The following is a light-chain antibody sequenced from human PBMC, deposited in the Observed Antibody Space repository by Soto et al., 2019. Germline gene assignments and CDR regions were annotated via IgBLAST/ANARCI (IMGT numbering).Light chain of an antibody. Sequence: EIVSTQSPGTLSLSPGERATLSCRASQYVSTTFFAWYQQKPGQAPRLLIYGTSNRATGIPDRFSGSGSGTDFTLTISRPEPEDFAVYYCQQYGSSPLTFGGGTRMEIK. CDR3: QQYGSSPLT. V-gene: IGKV3-20*01. J-gene: IGKJ4*01. CDR1: QYVSTTF. CDR2: GTS.